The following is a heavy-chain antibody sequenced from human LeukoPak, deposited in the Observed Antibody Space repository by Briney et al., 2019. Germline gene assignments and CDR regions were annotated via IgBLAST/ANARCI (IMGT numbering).Heavy chain of an antibody. D-gene: IGHD2-2*01. J-gene: IGHJ4*02. V-gene: IGHV3-30-3*01. CDR3: ARDRPSSFIVVVPAAPPDY. Sequence: GGSLRLSCAASGFTFSSYAMHWVRQAPGKGLEWVAVISYDGSNKYYADSVKGRFTISRDNSKNTLYLQMNSLRAEDTAVYYCARDRPSSFIVVVPAAPPDYWGQGTLVTVSS. CDR2: ISYDGSNK. CDR1: GFTFSSYA.